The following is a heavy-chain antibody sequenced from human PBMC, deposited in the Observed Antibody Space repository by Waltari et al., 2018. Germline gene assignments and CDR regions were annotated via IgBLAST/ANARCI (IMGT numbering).Heavy chain of an antibody. CDR3: ARDRGRGLYLDS. D-gene: IGHD2-15*01. Sequence: QLQLQESGPGLVKPSGTLSLTCTVSGDSMTSTDCWSWVRQPPRKGLEWVGQVRGDGKTNYNPSFAGRVAGSLDTSINQFSLRVTSATAADTAVYYCARDRGRGLYLDSWGQGTLVTVSP. J-gene: IGHJ4*02. V-gene: IGHV4-4*02. CDR1: GDSMTSTDC. CDR2: VRGDGKT.